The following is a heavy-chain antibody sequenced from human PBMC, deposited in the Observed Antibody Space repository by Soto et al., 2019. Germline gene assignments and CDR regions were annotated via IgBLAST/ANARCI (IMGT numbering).Heavy chain of an antibody. J-gene: IGHJ3*02. Sequence: QVQLVQSGAEVKKPGASVTVSCKASGYTLSDYYIQWVRQAPGKGLEWMGWINPNSGDPNYAQKFQGRITMSRDTYINTAYMEQRWLRSEDTAVYYCTREGGGIAAAGEGNDALDIWGQGTKVTVSS. D-gene: IGHD6-13*01. CDR3: TREGGGIAAAGEGNDALDI. CDR2: INPNSGDP. V-gene: IGHV1-2*02. CDR1: GYTLSDYY.